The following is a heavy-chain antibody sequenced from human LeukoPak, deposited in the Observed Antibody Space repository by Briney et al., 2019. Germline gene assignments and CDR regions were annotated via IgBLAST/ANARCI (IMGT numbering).Heavy chain of an antibody. CDR3: TRSKSYDFILDY. V-gene: IGHV3-49*03. Sequence: PGGSLRLSCTASGFTFDNYGVSWFRQAPGKGLEWVGFIRSKAHDATPQYGASVKGRFTISRDDSKSIAYLQMSSLNTEDTAVYYCTRSKSYDFILDYWGQGTLVTVPS. D-gene: IGHD3-3*01. CDR1: GFTFDNYG. J-gene: IGHJ4*02. CDR2: IRSKAHDATP.